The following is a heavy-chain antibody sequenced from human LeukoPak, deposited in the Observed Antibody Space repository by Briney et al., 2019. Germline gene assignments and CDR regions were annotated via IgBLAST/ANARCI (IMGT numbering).Heavy chain of an antibody. V-gene: IGHV3-23*01. J-gene: IGHJ3*02. CDR2: VSGSGGRGAT. CDR1: GFTFSNYV. Sequence: GGSLRLSCAGSGFTFSNYVMSWVRQAPGKGLEWVSCVSGSGGRGATYYTDSVKGRFTISRDNAKNTMYLQMNSLSGEDTAIYYCAKEMATYLGDAFDIWGQGTMVTVSS. CDR3: AKEMATYLGDAFDI. D-gene: IGHD5-24*01.